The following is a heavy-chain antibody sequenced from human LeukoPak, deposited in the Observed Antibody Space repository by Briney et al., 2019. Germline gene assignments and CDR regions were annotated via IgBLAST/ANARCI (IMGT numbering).Heavy chain of an antibody. D-gene: IGHD2-15*01. Sequence: ASVKVSCKAFGYTFTGFYIHWVRQAPGQGLEWMGWIYSDSGDTNYAQKFQGWVTMTRDTSISTAYMELSRLTSDDTAVYYCARSAGSAFFDYWGQGTLVTVSS. CDR2: IYSDSGDT. V-gene: IGHV1-2*04. CDR3: ARSAGSAFFDY. J-gene: IGHJ4*02. CDR1: GYTFTGFY.